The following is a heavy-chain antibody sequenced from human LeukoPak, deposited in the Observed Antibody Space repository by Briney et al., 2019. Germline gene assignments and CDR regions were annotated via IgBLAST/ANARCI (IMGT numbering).Heavy chain of an antibody. V-gene: IGHV4-38-2*02. CDR2: IYHSGTT. J-gene: IGHJ4*02. CDR1: GYSISSGYY. Sequence: SETLSLTCTVSGYSISSGYYWGWIRQPPGKGLEWIGSIYHSGTTYYNPSLKSRVTISVDTSKNQFSLKLSSVTAADTAVYYCARVAGGYSYRLDYWGQGTLVTVSP. D-gene: IGHD5-18*01. CDR3: ARVAGGYSYRLDY.